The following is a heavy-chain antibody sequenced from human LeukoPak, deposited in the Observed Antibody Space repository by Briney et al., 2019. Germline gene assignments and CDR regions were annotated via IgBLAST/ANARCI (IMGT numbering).Heavy chain of an antibody. Sequence: PGGSLRLSCAVSGFPFSVYEMNWVRQAPGKGLEWVSNIGSSGAIRHYADSVKGRFSISRDNAENSLFLQMNSLRVEDTGIYYCALLAVASDFDYWGHGALVTVSS. CDR1: GFPFSVYE. CDR2: IGSSGAIR. CDR3: ALLAVASDFDY. J-gene: IGHJ4*01. V-gene: IGHV3-48*03. D-gene: IGHD6-19*01.